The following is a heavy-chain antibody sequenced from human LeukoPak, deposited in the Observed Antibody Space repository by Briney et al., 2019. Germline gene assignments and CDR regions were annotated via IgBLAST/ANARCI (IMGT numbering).Heavy chain of an antibody. Sequence: PGRSLRLSCAATGFTFSSYAMHWVRQAPGKGLEWVAVISYDGSNKYYADSVKGRFTISRDNSKNTLYLQMNSLRAEDTAVYYCARALYFDWLLSGPFDYWGQGTLVTVSS. V-gene: IGHV3-30-3*01. CDR1: GFTFSSYA. CDR3: ARALYFDWLLSGPFDY. CDR2: ISYDGSNK. D-gene: IGHD3-9*01. J-gene: IGHJ4*02.